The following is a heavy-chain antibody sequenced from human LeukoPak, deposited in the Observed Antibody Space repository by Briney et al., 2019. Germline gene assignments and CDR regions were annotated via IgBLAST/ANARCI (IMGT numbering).Heavy chain of an antibody. Sequence: GGSLRLSCAASGFTVSSNHMNWVRQAPGKGLEWVSVIYNSGSTSYADSVKGRSTISRDISKNILYFQMNSLRAEDTAVYYCARVDGYPTYWYFDLWGRGTLVTVSS. CDR3: ARVDGYPTYWYFDL. V-gene: IGHV3-53*01. J-gene: IGHJ2*01. D-gene: IGHD5-24*01. CDR2: IYNSGST. CDR1: GFTVSSNH.